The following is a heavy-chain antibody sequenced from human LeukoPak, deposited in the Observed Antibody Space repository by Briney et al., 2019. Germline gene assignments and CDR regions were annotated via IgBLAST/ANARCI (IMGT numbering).Heavy chain of an antibody. V-gene: IGHV1-18*04. CDR2: ISAYNGNT. Sequence: GASVKVSCKASGYTFTSYGISWVRQAPGQGLEWMGWISAYNGNTNYAQKLQGRVTMTTDISTSTAYMELRSLRSDDTAVYYCARMTVLLWFGEFDNWGQGTLVTVSS. CDR3: ARMTVLLWFGEFDN. D-gene: IGHD3-10*01. CDR1: GYTFTSYG. J-gene: IGHJ4*02.